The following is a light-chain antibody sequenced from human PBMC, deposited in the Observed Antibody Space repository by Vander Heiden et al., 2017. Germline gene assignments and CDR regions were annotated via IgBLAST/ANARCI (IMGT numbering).Light chain of an antibody. V-gene: IGKV4-1*01. J-gene: IGKJ2*02. CDR3: QQYYSTPCT. Sequence: DIVMTQSPDSLAVSLGERATINCKSSQSVLYSSNNKNYLAWYQQKPGQPPKLLIYWASTRESRVPDRFSGSGSGTDFTLTISSLQAEDVAVYYCQQYYSTPCTFGQGTKLXIK. CDR2: WAS. CDR1: QSVLYSSNNKNY.